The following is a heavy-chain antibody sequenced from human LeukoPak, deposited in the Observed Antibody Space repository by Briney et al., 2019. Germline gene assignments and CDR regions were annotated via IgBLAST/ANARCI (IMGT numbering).Heavy chain of an antibody. CDR1: GFTFSDNY. CDR2: ISSSGSI. CDR3: ARGRVGQWLVDAFDI. J-gene: IGHJ3*02. V-gene: IGHV3-11*04. D-gene: IGHD6-19*01. Sequence: GGSLRLSCAASGFTFSDNYMSWICQAPGKGLEWVSYISSSGSIYYADSVKGRFTISRDNAKNSLYLHIDSLRAEDTAVYYCARGRVGQWLVDAFDIWGQGTMVTVSS.